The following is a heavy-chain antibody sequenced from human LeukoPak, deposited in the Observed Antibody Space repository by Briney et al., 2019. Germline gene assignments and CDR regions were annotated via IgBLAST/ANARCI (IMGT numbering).Heavy chain of an antibody. Sequence: GGSLRLSCAASGFSFSSHWVHWVRQAPGKGLVWVSRISDDGSYTSNVDSVKGRFTISRDNVNNMLYLHVNSLRAEDTAVYYCASFGISWRSSYWGQGTLVTVSS. CDR3: ASFGISWRSSY. D-gene: IGHD2-21*01. CDR2: ISDDGSYT. CDR1: GFSFSSHW. J-gene: IGHJ4*02. V-gene: IGHV3-74*01.